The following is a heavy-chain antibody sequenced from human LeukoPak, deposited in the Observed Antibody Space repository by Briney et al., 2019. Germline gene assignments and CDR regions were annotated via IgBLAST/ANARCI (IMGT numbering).Heavy chain of an antibody. CDR3: ARYSGGCSSTSCYPAYNWFDP. CDR2: INAGNGNT. CDR1: GYTFTSYA. Sequence: ASVTVSCKASGYTFTSYAMHWVRQAPGQRLEWMGWINAGNGNTKYSQKFQGRVTITRDTSASTAYMELSSLRSEDTAVYYCARYSGGCSSTSCYPAYNWFDPWGQGTLVTVSS. V-gene: IGHV1-3*01. J-gene: IGHJ5*02. D-gene: IGHD2-2*01.